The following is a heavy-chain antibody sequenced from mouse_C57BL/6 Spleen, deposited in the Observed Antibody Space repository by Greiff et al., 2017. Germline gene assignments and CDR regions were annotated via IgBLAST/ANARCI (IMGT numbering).Heavy chain of an antibody. J-gene: IGHJ4*01. CDR1: GYTFTSYW. Sequence: VQLQQPGAELVKPGASVKMSCKASGYTFTSYWITWVKQRPGQGLEWIGDIYPGSGSTNYNEKFKSKATLTVDTSSSTAYMQLSSLTSEDSAVYYCARWGYSNYGGAMDYWGQGTSVTVSS. V-gene: IGHV1-55*01. CDR2: IYPGSGST. D-gene: IGHD2-5*01. CDR3: ARWGYSNYGGAMDY.